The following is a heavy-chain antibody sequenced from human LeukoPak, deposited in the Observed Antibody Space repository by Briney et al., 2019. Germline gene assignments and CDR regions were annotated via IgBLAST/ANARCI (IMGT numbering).Heavy chain of an antibody. CDR3: ARDKRGYSFDY. Sequence: SETLSLTCTVSGGSITSYYWSWIRQPAGKGLEWIGRFYTSGSTNFNPSLKSRVTMSVDTSKNQFSLKLSSVTAADTAVYYCARDKRGYSFDYWGRGTLVTVSS. CDR2: FYTSGST. D-gene: IGHD2-21*01. J-gene: IGHJ4*02. CDR1: GGSITSYY. V-gene: IGHV4-4*07.